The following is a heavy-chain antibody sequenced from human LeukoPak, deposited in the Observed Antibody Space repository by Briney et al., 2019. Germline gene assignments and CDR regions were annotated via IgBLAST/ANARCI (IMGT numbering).Heavy chain of an antibody. Sequence: GASVKVSCKASGYTFTSYYMHWVRQAPGQGLEWMGIINPSGGSTSYAQKFQGRVTMTRDTSTSTVYMELSSLRSEDTAVYYCARDLHPANRKTYYYDSSASTVDYWGQGTLVTVSS. J-gene: IGHJ4*02. CDR1: GYTFTSYY. D-gene: IGHD3-22*01. CDR2: INPSGGST. CDR3: ARDLHPANRKTYYYDSSASTVDY. V-gene: IGHV1-46*01.